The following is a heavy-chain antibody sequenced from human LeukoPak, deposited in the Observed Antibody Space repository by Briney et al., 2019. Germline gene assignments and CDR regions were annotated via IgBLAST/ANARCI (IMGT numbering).Heavy chain of an antibody. V-gene: IGHV1-69*04. CDR2: IIPILGIA. Sequence: SVKVSCKASGGTFSSYAISWVRQAPGQGLEWMGRIIPILGIANYAQKFQGRVTITADKSTSTAYMELSSLRSEDTAVYYCAENSYGSGSYPYDYWGQGTLVTVSS. J-gene: IGHJ4*02. CDR1: GGTFSSYA. CDR3: AENSYGSGSYPYDY. D-gene: IGHD3-10*01.